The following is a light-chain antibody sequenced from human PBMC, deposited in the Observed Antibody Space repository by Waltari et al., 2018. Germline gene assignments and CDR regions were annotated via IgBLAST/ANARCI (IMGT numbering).Light chain of an antibody. Sequence: DIQMTQSPSTLSASVGDRFTITCRASQSITNWLAWYQQKPGKAPKLLIYKAYNLESGVPSRFSGSGSGTEFTLTISRLQPDDFATYYCQQYDNYWTFGQGTKVEIK. CDR1: QSITNW. CDR3: QQYDNYWT. CDR2: KAY. V-gene: IGKV1-5*03. J-gene: IGKJ1*01.